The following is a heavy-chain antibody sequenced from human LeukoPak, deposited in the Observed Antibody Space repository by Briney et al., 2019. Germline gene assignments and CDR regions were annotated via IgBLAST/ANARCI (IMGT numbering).Heavy chain of an antibody. CDR1: GFTFRNDW. Sequence: PGGSLRLSCAASGFTFRNDWMSWVRQAPGKGLEWVGRIKSETDGGTTDYAAPVKGRFTISRDDSRNTLYLQMNSLKIEDTAVYYCTKHEGASNGWYGLKWGQGTLVTVSS. J-gene: IGHJ1*01. V-gene: IGHV3-15*01. CDR2: IKSETDGGTT. CDR3: TKHEGASNGWYGLK. D-gene: IGHD6-19*01.